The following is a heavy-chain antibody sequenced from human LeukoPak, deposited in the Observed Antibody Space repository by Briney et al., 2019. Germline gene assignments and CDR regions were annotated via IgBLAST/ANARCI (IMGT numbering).Heavy chain of an antibody. CDR3: ARGGDISSGWYVDY. Sequence: GGSLRLSCAASGFTFSSYDMHWVRQAPGKGLEWVAVISYDGSNKYYADSVKGRFTISRDNSKNTLYLQMNSLRAEDTAVYYCARGGDISSGWYVDYWGQGTLVTVSS. D-gene: IGHD6-19*01. J-gene: IGHJ4*02. CDR1: GFTFSSYD. V-gene: IGHV3-30-3*01. CDR2: ISYDGSNK.